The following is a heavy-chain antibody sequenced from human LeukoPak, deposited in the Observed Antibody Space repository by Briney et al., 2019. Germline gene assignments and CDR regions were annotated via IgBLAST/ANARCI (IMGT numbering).Heavy chain of an antibody. CDR3: ARVPKTCRGGSCYSGHDY. D-gene: IGHD2-15*01. CDR1: GGSISSYY. V-gene: IGHV4-4*07. CDR2: IYTSGST. Sequence: SETLSLTCTVSGGSISSYYWSWIRQPAGKGLEWIGRIYTSGSTNYKPSLKSRVTMSVDTSKNQFSLKLSSVTAADTAVYYCARVPKTCRGGSCYSGHDYWGQGTLVTVSS. J-gene: IGHJ4*02.